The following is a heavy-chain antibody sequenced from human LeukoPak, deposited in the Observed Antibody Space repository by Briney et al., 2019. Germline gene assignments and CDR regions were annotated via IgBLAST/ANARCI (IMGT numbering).Heavy chain of an antibody. CDR2: INDDGSDT. V-gene: IGHV3-74*01. J-gene: IGHJ5*02. Sequence: GGSLRLSCAASGFTFKLYWMDWVRQVPGKRPVWVSRINDDGSDTIYADSVRGRFTISRDDAKNTVYLQMNNLRAEDTAVYYCVRGGPSTWSWGQGTLVTVSS. D-gene: IGHD2-15*01. CDR3: VRGGPSTWS. CDR1: GFTFKLYW.